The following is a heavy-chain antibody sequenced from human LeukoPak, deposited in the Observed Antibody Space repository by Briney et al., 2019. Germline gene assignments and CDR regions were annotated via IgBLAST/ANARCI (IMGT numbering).Heavy chain of an antibody. V-gene: IGHV4-34*01. J-gene: IGHJ4*02. D-gene: IGHD3-3*01. CDR1: GGSFSGYY. CDR2: INHSGST. CDR3: ARGYYHFPNGYSSFYFDY. Sequence: PSETLSLTCAVYGGSFSGYYWSWIRQPPGKGLEWIGEINHSGSTNYNPSLKSRVTISVDTSKNQFSLKLSSVTAADTAMYYCARGYYHFPNGYSSFYFDYWGPGILVTVSS.